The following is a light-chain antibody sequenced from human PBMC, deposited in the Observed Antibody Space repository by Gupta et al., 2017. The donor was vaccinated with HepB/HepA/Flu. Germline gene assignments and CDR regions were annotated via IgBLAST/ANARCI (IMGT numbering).Light chain of an antibody. Sequence: DIQVTQAPSTLSASVGDRVTITCRASQTISSWLAWYQQKPGEAPNLLIYTASSLQSGVPPRFSGGGSGTEFTLTINSLQPDDFATYYCQQYNTYSPTFGQRPKVEIK. CDR3: QQYNTYSPT. CDR1: QTISSW. V-gene: IGKV1-5*03. J-gene: IGKJ1*01. CDR2: TAS.